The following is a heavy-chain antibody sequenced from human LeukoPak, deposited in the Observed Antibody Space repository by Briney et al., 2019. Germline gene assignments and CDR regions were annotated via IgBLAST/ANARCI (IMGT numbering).Heavy chain of an antibody. CDR1: GFTFSSYD. J-gene: IGHJ4*02. Sequence: GGSLRLSCAASGFTFSSYDMSWVRQAPGKGLEWVSAISGSGGSTYYADSVKGRFTISRDNSKNSLYRQMNSLRAEDTAVYYCAKVASKGTIFGVVTFDYWGQGTLVTVSS. V-gene: IGHV3-23*01. CDR3: AKVASKGTIFGVVTFDY. CDR2: ISGSGGST. D-gene: IGHD3-3*01.